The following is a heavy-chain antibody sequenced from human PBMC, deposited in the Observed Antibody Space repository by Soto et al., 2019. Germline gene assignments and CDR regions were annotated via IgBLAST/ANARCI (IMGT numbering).Heavy chain of an antibody. CDR2: IIPIFGTA. V-gene: IGHV1-69*01. Sequence: QVQLVQSGAEVKKPGSSVKVSCKASGGTFSSYAISWVRQAPGQGLEWMGGIIPIFGTANYAQKFPGRVTITADESTSTAHMELSSLRSEDTAVYYCARVCLWFGELFWWFAPWGQGTLVTVSS. CDR1: GGTFSSYA. J-gene: IGHJ5*02. D-gene: IGHD3-10*01. CDR3: ARVCLWFGELFWWFAP.